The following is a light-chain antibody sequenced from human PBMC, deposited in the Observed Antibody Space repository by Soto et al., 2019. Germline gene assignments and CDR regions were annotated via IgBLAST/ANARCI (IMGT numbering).Light chain of an antibody. CDR2: AAS. CDR3: QHYYGYSWT. CDR1: QGIRND. Sequence: DIQMTQSPSSLSASVGDRVTITCRASQGIRNDLGWYQQKPGKAPKLLIYAASSLQSGVPSRFSGSGSGTEFTLTISSLQSDDFATYYCQHYYGYSWTFGQGTKVDI. V-gene: IGKV1-17*01. J-gene: IGKJ1*01.